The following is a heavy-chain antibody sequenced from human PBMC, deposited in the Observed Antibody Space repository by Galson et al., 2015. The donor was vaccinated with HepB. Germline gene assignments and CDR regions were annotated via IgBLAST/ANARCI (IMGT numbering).Heavy chain of an antibody. CDR2: IKYDGSEK. D-gene: IGHD3-16*01. V-gene: IGHV3-7*03. CDR1: GFTFSSYW. J-gene: IGHJ4*02. Sequence: SLRLSCAASGFTFSSYWMTWVRQSPGKGLEWVANIKYDGSEKHYVDSVKGRFTISRDNAKNSLFLQMNSLRAEDTAVYYCARGGSMGYWGQGILVTVSS. CDR3: ARGGSMGY.